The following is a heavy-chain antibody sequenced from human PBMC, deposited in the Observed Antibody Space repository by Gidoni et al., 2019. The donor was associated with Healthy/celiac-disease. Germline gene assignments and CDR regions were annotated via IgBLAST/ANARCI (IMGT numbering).Heavy chain of an antibody. J-gene: IGHJ4*02. V-gene: IGHV3-23*04. Sequence: EMQLVEVGGGGVQAGGALRTACAAAGCTVSSFALSWVRQAPGKGLEWVSAISGSGGSTYDADSVKGRFTISRDNSKNTLYLQMNSLRAEDTAVYYCAKNLVGATAYYFDYWGQGTLVTVSS. D-gene: IGHD1-26*01. CDR1: GCTVSSFA. CDR2: ISGSGGST. CDR3: AKNLVGATAYYFDY.